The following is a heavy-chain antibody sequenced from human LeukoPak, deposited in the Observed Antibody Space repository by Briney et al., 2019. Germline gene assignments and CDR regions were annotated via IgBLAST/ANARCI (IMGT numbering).Heavy chain of an antibody. D-gene: IGHD1-26*01. CDR2: INPNSGGT. J-gene: IGHJ4*01. V-gene: IGHV1-2*02. CDR1: GYTFTGYY. Sequence: ASVKVSCKASGYTFTGYYMHWVRQAPGQGLEWMGWINPNSGGTNYAQKFQGRVTMTEDTSTDTAYMELSSLRSEDTAVYYCATSYSGIYWLTGFEYWGHGTLVTVSS. CDR3: ATSYSGIYWLTGFEY.